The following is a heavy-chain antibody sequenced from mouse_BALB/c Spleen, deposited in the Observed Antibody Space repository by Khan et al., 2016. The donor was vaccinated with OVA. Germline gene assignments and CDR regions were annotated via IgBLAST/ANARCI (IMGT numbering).Heavy chain of an antibody. CDR1: GYTLTSYW. Sequence: QVQLKQSGAELVNPGASVNLSCKASGYTLTSYWMHWVKQRPGQGLEWIGEINPSNGRTNYNEKFKSKATLTVDKSSSTAYMQHSSPTSEDSAVYYCARLLINFDYWGQGTTLTVSS. CDR2: INPSNGRT. CDR3: ARLLINFDY. J-gene: IGHJ2*01. D-gene: IGHD2-1*01. V-gene: IGHV1S81*02.